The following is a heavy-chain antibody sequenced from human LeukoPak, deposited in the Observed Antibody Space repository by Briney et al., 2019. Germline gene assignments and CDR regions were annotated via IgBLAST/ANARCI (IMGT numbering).Heavy chain of an antibody. CDR3: AKDSQTTVVTPYNFDY. J-gene: IGHJ4*02. D-gene: IGHD4-17*01. Sequence: GGSLRLSCAASGFTFSSYAMSWVRQAPGKGLEWVSAISGSGGSTYYADSVKGRFTISRDNSKNTLYLQMNSLRAEDTAVYYCAKDSQTTVVTPYNFDYWGQGTLVTVSS. CDR2: ISGSGGST. V-gene: IGHV3-23*01. CDR1: GFTFSSYA.